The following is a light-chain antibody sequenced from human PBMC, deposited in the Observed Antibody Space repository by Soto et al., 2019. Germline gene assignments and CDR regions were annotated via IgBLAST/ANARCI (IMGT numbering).Light chain of an antibody. Sequence: QSLSTLSASLEPRVPIHCRASQSISSWLAWYQQKPGKAPKLLIYDASSLESGVPSRFSGSGSGTEFTLTISSLQPDDFATYYCQQYNSYPITFGQGTRLEIK. CDR1: QSISSW. CDR3: QQYNSYPIT. V-gene: IGKV1-5*01. J-gene: IGKJ5*01. CDR2: DAS.